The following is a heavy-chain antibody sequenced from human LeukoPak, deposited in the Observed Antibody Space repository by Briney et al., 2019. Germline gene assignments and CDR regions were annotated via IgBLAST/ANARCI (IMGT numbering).Heavy chain of an antibody. V-gene: IGHV4-4*07. J-gene: IGHJ4*02. CDR1: GDSMGNDY. Sequence: SETLSLTCTVSGDSMGNDYWSWIRQSAGKGLEWIGRISTSGSTDYNPSLRSRVTMSVDTSRNQFSLTLTSMTAADTAVYYCARNEFRSYGLVHYWGQGTLVTVSS. CDR2: ISTSGST. D-gene: IGHD6-6*01. CDR3: ARNEFRSYGLVHY.